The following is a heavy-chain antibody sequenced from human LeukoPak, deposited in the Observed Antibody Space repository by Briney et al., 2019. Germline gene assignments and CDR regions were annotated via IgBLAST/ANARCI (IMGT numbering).Heavy chain of an antibody. V-gene: IGHV1-2*02. CDR3: ARDDSGSYGMDV. J-gene: IGHJ6*02. CDR2: INPNSGGT. D-gene: IGHD1-26*01. CDR1: GYTFNGYY. Sequence: WASVKVSCKASGYTFNGYYMHRVRQAPGQGLEWMGWINPNSGGTNYAQKFQGRVTMTRDTSISTAYMELSRLRSDDTAVYYCARDDSGSYGMDVWGQGTTVTVSS.